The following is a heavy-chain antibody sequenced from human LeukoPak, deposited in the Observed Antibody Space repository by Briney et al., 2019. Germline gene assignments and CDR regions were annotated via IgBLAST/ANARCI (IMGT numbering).Heavy chain of an antibody. D-gene: IGHD3/OR15-3a*01. J-gene: IGHJ4*02. CDR3: ARARRMDNFDY. CDR2: IYYSGST. Sequence: SETLSLTCTVSGGSISSYYWSWIRQPPGKGLEWIGYIYYSGSTNYNPSLKSRVTISVDTSKNQFSLNLTSVTAADTAVYYCARARRMDNFDYWGQGTLVTVSS. V-gene: IGHV4-59*08. CDR1: GGSISSYY.